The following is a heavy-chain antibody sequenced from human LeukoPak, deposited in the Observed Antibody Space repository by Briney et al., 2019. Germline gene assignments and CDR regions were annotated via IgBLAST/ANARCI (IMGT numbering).Heavy chain of an antibody. D-gene: IGHD5-12*01. V-gene: IGHV3-23*01. CDR2: MNNGPGAT. CDR1: GFTFSTSP. CDR3: AKAHYDLLDV. J-gene: IGHJ6*02. Sequence: GGSLRLSCAASGFTFSTSPMSWVRQPPGKGLEWVSAMNNGPGATFYRDSVRGRFTISRDDSKSTLYLQMNSLRAEDTGTYYCAKAHYDLLDVWGQGTTVTVSS.